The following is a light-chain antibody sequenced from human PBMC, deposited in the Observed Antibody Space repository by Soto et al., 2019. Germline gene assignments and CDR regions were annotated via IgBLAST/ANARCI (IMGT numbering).Light chain of an antibody. Sequence: EIVLTQSPATLSLSPGEGATLSCRASQSVSGYLAWYQQKPGQASRLLIYDASSRANGIPARFTGSGSGTDFSLTISSLEPEDFAVYYCQQRGTWPTFGQGTKVDIK. CDR1: QSVSGY. V-gene: IGKV3-11*01. CDR3: QQRGTWPT. J-gene: IGKJ1*01. CDR2: DAS.